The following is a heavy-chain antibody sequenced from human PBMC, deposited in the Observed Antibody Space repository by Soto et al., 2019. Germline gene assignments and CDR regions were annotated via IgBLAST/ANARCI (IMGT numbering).Heavy chain of an antibody. V-gene: IGHV4-34*01. CDR3: ARGPSVTTYYFDY. Sequence: PSETLCLSSAVYGVSFRGYYWRWIRQPPGKGLEWIGEINHSGSTNYNPSLKSRVTISVDTSKNQFSLKLSSVTAADTAVYYCARGPSVTTYYFDYWGHGTLVTVSS. CDR1: GVSFRGYY. CDR2: INHSGST. J-gene: IGHJ4*01. D-gene: IGHD4-17*01.